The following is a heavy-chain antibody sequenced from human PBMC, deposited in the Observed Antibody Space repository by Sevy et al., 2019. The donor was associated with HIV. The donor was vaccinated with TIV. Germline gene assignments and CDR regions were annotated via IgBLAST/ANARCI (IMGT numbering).Heavy chain of an antibody. CDR3: ARGGQWLVQDAFDI. CDR1: GFTFSSYG. V-gene: IGHV3-33*01. J-gene: IGHJ3*02. D-gene: IGHD6-19*01. Sequence: GGSLRLSCAASGFTFSSYGMHWVRQAPGKGLEWVAVIWYDGSNKYYADSVKGRFTISRDNSKNTLYLQMNSLRAEETAVYYCARGGQWLVQDAFDIWGQGTMVTVSS. CDR2: IWYDGSNK.